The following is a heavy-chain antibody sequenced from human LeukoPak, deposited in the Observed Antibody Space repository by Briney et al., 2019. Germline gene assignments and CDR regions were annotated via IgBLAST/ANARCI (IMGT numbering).Heavy chain of an antibody. V-gene: IGHV4-59*12. J-gene: IGHJ5*02. D-gene: IGHD5-12*01. CDR3: ARVEDSGYDYRGRFDP. CDR2: IYYTGST. CDR1: GGSISTYY. Sequence: SETLSLTCTVSGGSISTYYWSWIRQPPGKGLEWIGYIYYTGSTDYNPSLKSRVTISVDTSKNQFSLKLSSVTAADTAVYYCARVEDSGYDYRGRFDPWGHGTLVTVSS.